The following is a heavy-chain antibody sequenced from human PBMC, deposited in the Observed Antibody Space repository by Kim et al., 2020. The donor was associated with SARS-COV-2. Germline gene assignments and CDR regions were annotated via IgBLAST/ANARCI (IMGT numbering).Heavy chain of an antibody. Sequence: QKFQGRVTITADQSTGTAYMELSSLRSEDTAVYYCARYCSSTSCRTQIDYWGQGTLVTVSS. V-gene: IGHV1-69*01. D-gene: IGHD2-2*01. CDR3: ARYCSSTSCRTQIDY. J-gene: IGHJ4*02.